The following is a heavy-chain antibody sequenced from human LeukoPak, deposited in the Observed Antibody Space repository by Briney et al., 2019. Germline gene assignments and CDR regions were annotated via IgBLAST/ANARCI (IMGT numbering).Heavy chain of an antibody. CDR1: GYSFTGYY. J-gene: IGHJ3*02. V-gene: IGHV1-8*02. D-gene: IGHD2-15*01. Sequence: ASVKVSCKASGYSFTGYYMHWVRQAPGQGLEWMGWMNPNSGNTGYAQKFQGRVTMTRNTSISTAYMELSSLRSEDTAVYYCARGHSLYCSGGSCYLSGAFDIWGQGTMVTVSS. CDR2: MNPNSGNT. CDR3: ARGHSLYCSGGSCYLSGAFDI.